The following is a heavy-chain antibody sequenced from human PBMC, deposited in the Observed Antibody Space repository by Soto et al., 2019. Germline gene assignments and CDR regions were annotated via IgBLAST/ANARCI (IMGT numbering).Heavy chain of an antibody. D-gene: IGHD3-10*01. CDR1: GYTFTSYG. Sequence: QVQLVQSGAEVKKPGASVKVSCKASGYTFTSYGISWVRQAPGQRLEWMGWIGAYNGNTNYAQKLQGRGTMTTDTTTRTAYMELRGLRSGVTAVNYCKRGTGFGELLDPQAHDYYGRDVWGQGSAVAVSS. J-gene: IGHJ6*02. CDR3: KRGTGFGELLDPQAHDYYGRDV. CDR2: IGAYNGNT. V-gene: IGHV1-18*01.